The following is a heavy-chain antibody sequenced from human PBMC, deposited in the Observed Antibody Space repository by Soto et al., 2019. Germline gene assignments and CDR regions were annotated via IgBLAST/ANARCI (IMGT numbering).Heavy chain of an antibody. CDR2: INPTDGNR. CDR3: ARDRLRGYDSSGFYS. CDR1: GYTFTSYD. V-gene: IGHV1-18*01. J-gene: IGHJ4*02. Sequence: GASVKVSCKASGYTFTSYDINWVRQATGQRLEWMGWINPTDGNRNFAQKFEDRVTMTTATSTNTVFLELRSLKSDDTAIYYCARDRLRGYDSSGFYSWGQGTMVTVSS. D-gene: IGHD3-22*01.